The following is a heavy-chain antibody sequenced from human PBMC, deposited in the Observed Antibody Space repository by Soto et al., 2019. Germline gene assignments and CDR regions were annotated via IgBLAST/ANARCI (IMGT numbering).Heavy chain of an antibody. D-gene: IGHD3-9*01. CDR3: AKHRYDILTDTDY. J-gene: IGHJ4*02. CDR2: FSGGAGNT. Sequence: GGSLRLSCAASGFTFSTYAMSWVRQAPGKGLEWVSGFSGGAGNTYYADSVKGRFTISRDNSRNTLYLQMNSLRAEDTAVYYCAKHRYDILTDTDYWGLGTLVPSPQ. V-gene: IGHV3-23*01. CDR1: GFTFSTYA.